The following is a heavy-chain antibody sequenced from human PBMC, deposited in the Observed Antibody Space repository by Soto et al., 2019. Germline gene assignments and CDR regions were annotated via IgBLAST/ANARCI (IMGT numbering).Heavy chain of an antibody. J-gene: IGHJ5*02. CDR1: GGSISSYY. CDR3: ARTRAVWFDP. Sequence: SVTLSLTCTVSGGSISSYYWSWIRQPPGKGLEWIGYIYYSGSTYYNPSLKSRVTISVDTSKNQFSLKLSSVTAADTAVYYCARTRAVWFDPWGQGTLVTVSS. V-gene: IGHV4-59*08. CDR2: IYYSGST. D-gene: IGHD6-19*01.